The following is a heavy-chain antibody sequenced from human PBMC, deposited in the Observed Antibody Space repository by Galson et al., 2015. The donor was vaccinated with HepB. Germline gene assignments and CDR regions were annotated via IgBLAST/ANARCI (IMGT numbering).Heavy chain of an antibody. Sequence: SLRLSCAASGFIFSYYAMSWVRQAPGKGLEWVSAITPSGDNTYSADSMKGRFTISRDNSQNTLFLQMNGLRADDTAIYFCAKVFPEKTDGWYRQALYYFDSWGQGTRVTVSS. J-gene: IGHJ4*02. CDR2: ITPSGDNT. D-gene: IGHD6-19*01. CDR3: AKVFPEKTDGWYRQALYYFDS. CDR1: GFIFSYYA. V-gene: IGHV3-23*01.